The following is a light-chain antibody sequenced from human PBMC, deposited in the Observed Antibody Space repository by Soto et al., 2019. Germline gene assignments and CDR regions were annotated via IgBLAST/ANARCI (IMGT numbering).Light chain of an antibody. CDR2: LAS. J-gene: IGKJ1*01. CDR1: QAVNTR. V-gene: IGKV3-11*01. Sequence: EIVLTQSPATLSSFPGDRVTLSCRASQAVNTRLAWYQHKPGQPPRLRLYLASNRAAGVPARFSGSGSGTDFTRTISDVEPEDFAVYYCHQRQSWPRTFGQGTKVDIK. CDR3: HQRQSWPRT.